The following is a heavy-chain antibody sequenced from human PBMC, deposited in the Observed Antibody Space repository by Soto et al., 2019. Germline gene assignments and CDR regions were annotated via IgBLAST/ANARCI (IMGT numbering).Heavy chain of an antibody. V-gene: IGHV1-69*01. CDR3: ARPGNYGDVDY. CDR2: IIPIFGTA. Sequence: VSREESCGILQSNAISWVRQAPGQGLEWMGGIIPIFGTANYAQKFQGRVTITADESTSTAYMELSSLRSEDTAVYYCARPGNYGDVDYWGQANHVTVS. J-gene: IGHJ4*02. CDR1: CGILQSNA. D-gene: IGHD4-17*01.